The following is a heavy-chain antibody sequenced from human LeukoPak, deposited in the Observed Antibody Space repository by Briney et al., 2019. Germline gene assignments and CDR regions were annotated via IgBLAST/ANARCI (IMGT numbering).Heavy chain of an antibody. D-gene: IGHD4-23*01. V-gene: IGHV4-39*01. CDR2: IYYSGST. J-gene: IGHJ4*02. Sequence: SATLSLTCTVSGGSISSSSYYWGWIRQPPGKGLEWIGSIYYSGSTYYNPSLKSRVTISVDTSKNQFSLKLSSVTAADTAVYYCARQDYGGKKWISYYFDYWGQGTLVTVSS. CDR3: ARQDYGGKKWISYYFDY. CDR1: GGSISSSSYY.